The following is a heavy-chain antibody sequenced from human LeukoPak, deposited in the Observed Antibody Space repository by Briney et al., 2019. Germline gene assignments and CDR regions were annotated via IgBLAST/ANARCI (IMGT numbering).Heavy chain of an antibody. Sequence: GASVRVSCKASGYTFTGYYMHWVRQAPGQGLEWMGWINPNSGGTNYAQKFQGRVTMTRDTSISTAYMELSRLRSDDTAVYYCARHPGYYYDSSGYYLGYYFDYWGQGTLVTVSS. CDR3: ARHPGYYYDSSGYYLGYYFDY. D-gene: IGHD3-22*01. CDR2: INPNSGGT. CDR1: GYTFTGYY. J-gene: IGHJ4*02. V-gene: IGHV1-2*02.